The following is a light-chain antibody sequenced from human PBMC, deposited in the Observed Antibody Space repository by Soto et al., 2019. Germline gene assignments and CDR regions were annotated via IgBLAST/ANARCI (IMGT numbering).Light chain of an antibody. J-gene: IGLJ1*01. V-gene: IGLV1-40*01. CDR1: SSNIGAGYD. CDR2: DNN. Sequence: QSALAQPPSVSGAPGQRVTISCTGSSSNIGAGYDVHWYQQLPGTAPRLLIYDNNNRPSGVPARFSVSTSDTSASLAITGLQPEDEADYYCQSYDSSLSGSYVFGNGTKVTVL. CDR3: QSYDSSLSGSYV.